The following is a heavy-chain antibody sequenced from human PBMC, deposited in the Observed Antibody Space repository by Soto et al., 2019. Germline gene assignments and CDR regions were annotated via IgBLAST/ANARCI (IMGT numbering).Heavy chain of an antibody. V-gene: IGHV3-30-3*01. Sequence: PGGSLRLSCAASGFTFSSYAMHWVRQAPGKGLEWVAVISYDGSNKYNEDSVKGQFTISRDNSKNTLNLQMNSLRAEDTAVYYCARDRDYYDSSGYNPGYYYYGMDVWGQGTTVTVSS. J-gene: IGHJ6*02. CDR2: ISYDGSNK. CDR1: GFTFSSYA. D-gene: IGHD3-22*01. CDR3: ARDRDYYDSSGYNPGYYYYGMDV.